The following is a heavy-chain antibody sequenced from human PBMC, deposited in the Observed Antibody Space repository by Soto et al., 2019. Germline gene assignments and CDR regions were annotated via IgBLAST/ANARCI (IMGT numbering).Heavy chain of an antibody. Sequence: EVQLVESGGGLVQPGGSLRLSCAASGFTFKSYSMNWVRQAPGKGLEWISYIFTSSSTIYYADSVKGRFTISRDNAKNALYLQMNSLRAEDTAVYYCARDRGGWPDAFDIWGQGTMVTVSS. D-gene: IGHD2-15*01. J-gene: IGHJ3*02. CDR2: IFTSSSTI. CDR3: ARDRGGWPDAFDI. CDR1: GFTFKSYS. V-gene: IGHV3-48*01.